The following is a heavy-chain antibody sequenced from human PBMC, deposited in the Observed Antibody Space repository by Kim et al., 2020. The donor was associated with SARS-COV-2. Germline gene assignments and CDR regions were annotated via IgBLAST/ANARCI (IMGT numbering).Heavy chain of an antibody. V-gene: IGHV4-30-2*01. D-gene: IGHD3-10*01. J-gene: IGHJ2*01. Sequence: SETLSLTCAVSGGSISSGGYSWSWIRQPPGKGLEWIGYIYHSGSTYYNPSLKSRVTISVDRSKNQFSLKLSSVTAADTAVYYCARRPAPDSGLPKKNWYFDLWGRGTLVTVSS. CDR1: GGSISSGGYS. CDR3: ARRPAPDSGLPKKNWYFDL. CDR2: IYHSGST.